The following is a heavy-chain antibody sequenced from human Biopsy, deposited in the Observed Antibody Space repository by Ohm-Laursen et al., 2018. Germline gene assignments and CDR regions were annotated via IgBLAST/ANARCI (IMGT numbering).Heavy chain of an antibody. V-gene: IGHV4-59*08. CDR3: ARQVDFWSGYVDY. CDR2: IYYSGTT. D-gene: IGHD3-3*01. Sequence: SETLSLTWTVSGESMGTYYWSWIRQPPGKVMEWIASIYYSGTTHKNPSLKSRVTISVDTSNNQFSLKLRSVTAADTAVYYCARQVDFWSGYVDYWGQGTLVAVSS. CDR1: GESMGTYY. J-gene: IGHJ4*02.